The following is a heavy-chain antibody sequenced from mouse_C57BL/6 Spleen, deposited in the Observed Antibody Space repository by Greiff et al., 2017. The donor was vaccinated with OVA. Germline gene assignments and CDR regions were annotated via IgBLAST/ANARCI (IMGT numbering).Heavy chain of an antibody. Sequence: EVQLQESGGGLVKPGGSLKLSCAASGFTFSDYGMHWVRQAPEKGLEWVAYISSGSSTIYYADTVKGRFTISRDNAKNTLFLQMTSLRSEDTAMYYCARRYDGYYNAMDYWGQGTSVTVSS. V-gene: IGHV5-17*01. D-gene: IGHD2-3*01. J-gene: IGHJ4*01. CDR2: ISSGSSTI. CDR3: ARRYDGYYNAMDY. CDR1: GFTFSDYG.